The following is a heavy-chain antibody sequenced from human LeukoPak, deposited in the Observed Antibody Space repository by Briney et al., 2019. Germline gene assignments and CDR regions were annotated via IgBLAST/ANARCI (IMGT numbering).Heavy chain of an antibody. CDR2: IYSSGST. V-gene: IGHV4-4*07. Sequence: PSETLSLTCSVSGGSLNNFYWSVIRQAAGKGLEWIGRIYSSGSTNYNPSLKSRVTMSVDTSKNQFSLKLSFVTAADTAVYYCARGTHPYGDYVGLDFWGQGTLVTVSS. CDR3: ARGTHPYGDYVGLDF. D-gene: IGHD4-17*01. CDR1: GGSLNNFY. J-gene: IGHJ4*02.